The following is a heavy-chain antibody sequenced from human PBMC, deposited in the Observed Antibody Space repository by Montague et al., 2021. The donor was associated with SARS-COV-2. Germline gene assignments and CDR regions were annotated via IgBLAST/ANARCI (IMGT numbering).Heavy chain of an antibody. V-gene: IGHV4-34*01. CDR2: IRQSGRT. D-gene: IGHD3-22*01. Sequence: SESLSLTCAVYGGSFGDDHWSWIRQPPGKGLEWIGNIRQSGRTNYNPSLKSRVTISVDTSKNQFSLKLTSVTAADTGRYFCAGGHLSVSMIVVVFTSASYFFDYWGQGAQVTVSS. CDR3: AGGHLSVSMIVVVFTSASYFFDY. J-gene: IGHJ4*02. CDR1: GGSFGDDH.